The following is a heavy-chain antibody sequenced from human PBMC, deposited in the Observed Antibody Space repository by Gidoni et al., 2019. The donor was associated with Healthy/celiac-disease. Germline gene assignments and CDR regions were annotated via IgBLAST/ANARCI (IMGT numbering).Heavy chain of an antibody. V-gene: IGHV3-30-3*01. J-gene: IGHJ3*02. CDR1: GFTFSSYA. D-gene: IGHD1-1*01. Sequence: QVQLVESGGGVVQPGRSLRLSCAASGFTFSSYAMHWVRQAPGKGLEWVAVISYDGSNKYYADSVKGRFTISRDNSKNTLYLQMNSLRAEDTAVYYCARLPSVGSNSDAFDIWGQGTMVTVSS. CDR2: ISYDGSNK. CDR3: ARLPSVGSNSDAFDI.